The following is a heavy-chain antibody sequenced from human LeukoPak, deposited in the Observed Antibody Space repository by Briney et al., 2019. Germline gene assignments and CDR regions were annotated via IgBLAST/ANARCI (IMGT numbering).Heavy chain of an antibody. CDR2: ISFDETKK. D-gene: IGHD2/OR15-2a*01. Sequence: PGGPLRLSCAASGFSFSKYAMHWVRQAPGKGLEWVAVISFDETKKYYADSVKGRFTITRDHSNNTLFLQMNSLKTEDTAVYFCARMKVIKGASLDYWGQGSLVSVSS. V-gene: IGHV3-30-3*01. CDR3: ARMKVIKGASLDY. CDR1: GFSFSKYA. J-gene: IGHJ4*02.